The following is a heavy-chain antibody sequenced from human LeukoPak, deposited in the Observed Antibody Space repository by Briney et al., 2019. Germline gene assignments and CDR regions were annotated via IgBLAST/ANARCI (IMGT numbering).Heavy chain of an antibody. V-gene: IGHV3-23*01. CDR1: RFTFTSYA. J-gene: IGHJ4*02. CDR2: ISGSDGRT. D-gene: IGHD6-13*01. CDR3: AKDLVLDY. Sequence: RCLRLSSAVSRFTFTSYAMSWVRQAPSKGLEWVSAISGSDGRTHYAAAVEGRFTISRDNSKNTLYLQVNSLRAEDTAVYYCAKDLVLDYWAQGPLVIVSS.